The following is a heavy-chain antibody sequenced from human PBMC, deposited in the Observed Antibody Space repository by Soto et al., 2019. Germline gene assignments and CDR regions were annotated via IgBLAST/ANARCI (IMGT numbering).Heavy chain of an antibody. J-gene: IGHJ6*03. V-gene: IGHV3-30*18. CDR3: AKGQGAMVRYYMDV. Sequence: GGSLRLSCAASGFTFSSYGMHWVRQAPGKGLEWVAVISYDGSNKYYADSVKGRFTISRDNSKNTLYLQMNSLRAEDTAVYYCAKGQGAMVRYYMDVWGKGTTVTVSS. CDR2: ISYDGSNK. CDR1: GFTFSSYG. D-gene: IGHD3-10*01.